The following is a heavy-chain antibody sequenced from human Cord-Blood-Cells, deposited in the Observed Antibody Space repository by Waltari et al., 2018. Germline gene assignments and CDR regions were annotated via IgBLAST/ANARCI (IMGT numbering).Heavy chain of an antibody. CDR2: IIPIFGTA. V-gene: IGHV1-69*01. Sequence: QVQLVQPGAEVKKPGSSVKFSCKASGGTFSSYHTSWVRQAPGQGLEWMGGIIPIFGTANYAQKFQGRVTITADESTSTAYMELSSLRSEDTAVYYCARDSRPLELRNAFDIWGQGTMVTVSS. CDR3: ARDSRPLELRNAFDI. CDR1: GGTFSSYH. D-gene: IGHD1-7*01. J-gene: IGHJ3*02.